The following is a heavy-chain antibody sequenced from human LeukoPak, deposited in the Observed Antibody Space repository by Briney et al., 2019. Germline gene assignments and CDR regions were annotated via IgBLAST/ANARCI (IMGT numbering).Heavy chain of an antibody. CDR1: GGSISSYY. CDR3: ARKNRYGGYVWFDP. Sequence: SETLFLTCTVSGGSISSYYWSWIRQPPGKGLEWIGYIYYSGSTNYNPSLKSRVTISVDTSKNQFSLKLSSVTAADTAVYYCARKNRYGGYVWFDPWGQGTLVTVSS. D-gene: IGHD5-12*01. J-gene: IGHJ5*02. V-gene: IGHV4-59*01. CDR2: IYYSGST.